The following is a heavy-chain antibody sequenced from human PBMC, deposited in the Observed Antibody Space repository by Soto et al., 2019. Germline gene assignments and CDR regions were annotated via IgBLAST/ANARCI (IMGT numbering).Heavy chain of an antibody. CDR3: AKIGSRGVDAPVTYLDV. CDR2: ISGSGGST. V-gene: IGHV3-23*01. D-gene: IGHD3-10*01. J-gene: IGHJ6*02. Sequence: GGSLRLSCAASGFTFSSYAMTWVRQAPGKGLEWVSVISGSGGSTYYADSVKGRFTISRDNSKNTLYLQMNSLRAEDTAVYYRAKIGSRGVDAPVTYLDVWGRGTTVTVSS. CDR1: GFTFSSYA.